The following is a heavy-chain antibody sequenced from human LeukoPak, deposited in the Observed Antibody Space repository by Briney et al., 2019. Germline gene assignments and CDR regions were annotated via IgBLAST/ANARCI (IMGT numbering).Heavy chain of an antibody. J-gene: IGHJ4*02. D-gene: IGHD3-10*01. CDR3: ARVVVRGVHNQLDY. CDR1: GFTFSSYE. Sequence: GGSLRLSCAASGFTFSSYEMNWVRQAPGKGLEWVSYISSSGSTIYYADSVKGRFTISRDNAKNSLYLQMSSLRAEDTAVYYCARVVVRGVHNQLDYWGQGTLVTVSS. CDR2: ISSSGSTI. V-gene: IGHV3-48*03.